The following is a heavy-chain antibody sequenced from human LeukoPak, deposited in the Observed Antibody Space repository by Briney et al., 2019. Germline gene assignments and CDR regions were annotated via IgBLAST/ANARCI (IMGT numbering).Heavy chain of an antibody. D-gene: IGHD3-10*01. CDR1: GFTFSSYW. CDR3: ARDQCRSSSIVFDY. J-gene: IGHJ4*02. Sequence: GGSLRLSCAASGFTFSSYWMTWVRQAPGKGLEWVANIKPDGSEKNYVDSVKGRFTISRDNAKNSLYLQMSSLRVEDTAVYYCARDQCRSSSIVFDYWGQGTLVTVSS. V-gene: IGHV3-7*01. CDR2: IKPDGSEK.